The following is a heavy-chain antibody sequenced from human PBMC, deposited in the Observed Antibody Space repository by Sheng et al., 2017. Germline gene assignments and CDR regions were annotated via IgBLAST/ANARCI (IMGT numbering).Heavy chain of an antibody. J-gene: IGHJ4*02. Sequence: EVQVVESGGGLIQPGGSLKLSCAASGFTFSASTVHWVRQASGKGLEWVGRMMSKANSYATTYAASVKGRFTVSRDDSRNTAYLQMNSLKTEDTAVYYCASHDYMNYGGYWGQGTLVTVSS. CDR1: GFTFSAST. CDR2: MMSKANSYAT. CDR3: ASHDYMNYGGY. D-gene: IGHD4-4*01. V-gene: IGHV3-73*01.